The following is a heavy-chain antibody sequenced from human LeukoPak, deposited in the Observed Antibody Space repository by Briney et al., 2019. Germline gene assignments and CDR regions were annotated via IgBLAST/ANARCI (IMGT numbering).Heavy chain of an antibody. V-gene: IGHV1-69*13. CDR3: ASQYYYGSGSLSF. CDR2: IIPIFGTA. D-gene: IGHD3-10*01. Sequence: SVKVSCKASGGTFSSYAISWARQAPGQGLEWMGGIIPIFGTANYAQKFQGRVTITADESTSTAYMELSSLRSEDTAVYYCASQYYYGSGSLSFWGQGTLVTVSS. J-gene: IGHJ4*02. CDR1: GGTFSSYA.